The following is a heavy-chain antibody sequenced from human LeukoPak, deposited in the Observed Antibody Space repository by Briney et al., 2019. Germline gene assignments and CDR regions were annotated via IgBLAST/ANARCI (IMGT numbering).Heavy chain of an antibody. Sequence: SETLSLTCAVYGGSFSGYYWSWIRQPPGKGLEWIGEINHSGSTNYNPSLKSRVTISVDTSKNQFSLKLSSVTAADTAVYYCARKDPGYSGYSDFDYWGQGTLVTVSS. D-gene: IGHD5-12*01. CDR1: GGSFSGYY. CDR2: INHSGST. V-gene: IGHV4-34*01. J-gene: IGHJ4*02. CDR3: ARKDPGYSGYSDFDY.